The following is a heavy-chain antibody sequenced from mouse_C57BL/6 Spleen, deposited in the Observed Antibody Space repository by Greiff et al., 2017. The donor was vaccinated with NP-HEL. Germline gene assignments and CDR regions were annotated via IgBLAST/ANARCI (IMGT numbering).Heavy chain of an antibody. CDR3: ANLHYYGSSGFAY. CDR1: GYTFTSYW. J-gene: IGHJ3*01. D-gene: IGHD1-1*01. Sequence: VQLQQPGAELVKPGASVKVSCKASGYTFTSYWMHWVKQRPGQGLEWIGRIHPSDSDTNYNQKFKGKATLTVDKSSSTAYMQLSSLTSEDSAVYYCANLHYYGSSGFAYWGQGTLVTVSA. CDR2: IHPSDSDT. V-gene: IGHV1-74*01.